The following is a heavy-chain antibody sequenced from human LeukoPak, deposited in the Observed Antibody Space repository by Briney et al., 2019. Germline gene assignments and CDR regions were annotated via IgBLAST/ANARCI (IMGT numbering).Heavy chain of an antibody. V-gene: IGHV1-2*02. CDR1: GYTFTGYY. J-gene: IGHJ4*02. CDR3: AVRPMVRGLSRSGFDY. D-gene: IGHD3-10*01. Sequence: ASVKVSCKASGYTFTGYYMHWVRQAPGQGLEWMGWINPNSGGTNYAQKFQGRVTMTRDTSISTAYMELSRLRSDDTAVYYCAVRPMVRGLSRSGFDYWGQGTLVTVSS. CDR2: INPNSGGT.